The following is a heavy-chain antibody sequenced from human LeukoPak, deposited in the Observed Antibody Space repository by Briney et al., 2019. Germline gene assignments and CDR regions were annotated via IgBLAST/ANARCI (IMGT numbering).Heavy chain of an antibody. CDR1: GFTFSSYW. V-gene: IGHV3-74*01. CDR2: ISSDGSST. CDR3: ARDLGDAFDI. D-gene: IGHD7-27*01. Sequence: GGSLRLSCAASGFTFSSYWRHWVRQGPGKGLGWVSYISSDGSSTSYADSVKCRFTISRDNAKNTLYLQMNSLRAEDTAVYYCARDLGDAFDIWGQGTMVTVAS. J-gene: IGHJ3*02.